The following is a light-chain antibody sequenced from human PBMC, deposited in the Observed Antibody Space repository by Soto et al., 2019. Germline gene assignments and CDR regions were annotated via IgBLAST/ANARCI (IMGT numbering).Light chain of an antibody. CDR2: WAS. J-gene: IGKJ1*01. CDR1: QSVLYSSNNMNY. V-gene: IGKV4-1*01. Sequence: DIVMTQSPDSLAVSLGERATINCKSSQSVLYSSNNMNYLAWFQQKPGQPPKLLIYWASTRESGVPDRFSGSGSGTDFTLTISSLQAEDVAVYYCQQYYTTPTFGQGTKVEIK. CDR3: QQYYTTPT.